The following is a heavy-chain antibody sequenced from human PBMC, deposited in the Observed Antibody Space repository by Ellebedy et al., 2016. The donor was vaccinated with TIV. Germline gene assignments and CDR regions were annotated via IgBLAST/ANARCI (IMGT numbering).Heavy chain of an antibody. J-gene: IGHJ4*02. V-gene: IGHV3-NL1*01. CDR1: GFTFSNYG. CDR3: ARALVMAGTYYFDY. D-gene: IGHD1-1*01. Sequence: GESLKISCAASGFTFSNYGIHWVRQAPGKGLEWVSVIYSGGSTYYADSVKGRFTISRDNSKNTLYLQMNSLRAEDTAVYYCARALVMAGTYYFDYWGQGTLVTVSS. CDR2: IYSGGST.